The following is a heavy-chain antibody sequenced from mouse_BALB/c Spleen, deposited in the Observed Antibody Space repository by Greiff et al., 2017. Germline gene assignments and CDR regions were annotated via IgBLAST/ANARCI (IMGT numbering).Heavy chain of an antibody. V-gene: IGHV5-9*03. D-gene: IGHD2-3*01. CDR3: ARYGDGYYDY. J-gene: IGHJ2*01. CDR2: ISSGGGNT. Sequence: VKLVESGGGLVKPGGSLKLSCAASGFTFSSYTMSWVRQTPEKRLEWVATISSGGGNTYYPDSVKGRFTISRDNAKNNLYLQMSSLRSEDTALYYCARYGDGYYDYWGQGTTLTVSS. CDR1: GFTFSSYT.